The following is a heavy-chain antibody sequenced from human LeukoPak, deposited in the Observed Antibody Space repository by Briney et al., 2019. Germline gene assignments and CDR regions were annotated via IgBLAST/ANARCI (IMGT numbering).Heavy chain of an antibody. CDR2: IYHSGTT. Sequence: PSETLSLTCVVSGDSISSSNWWSWVRQSHGKGLEWIGDIYHSGTTIYIPSLKSRVTISVDTSKNQFSLKLSSVTAADTAVYYCARAVFPIAAAVAFDYRGQGTLVTVSS. D-gene: IGHD6-13*01. CDR1: GDSISSSNW. V-gene: IGHV4-4*02. J-gene: IGHJ4*02. CDR3: ARAVFPIAAAVAFDY.